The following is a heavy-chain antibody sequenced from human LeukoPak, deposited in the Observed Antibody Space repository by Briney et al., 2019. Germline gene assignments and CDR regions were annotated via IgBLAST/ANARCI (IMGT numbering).Heavy chain of an antibody. CDR2: ISGSGGST. CDR3: EKIRRSCYLKNWFAP. J-gene: IGHJ5*02. CDR1: GFTFSSYA. D-gene: IGHD3-3*02. Sequence: GGSLRLSCAASGFTFSSYAMSWVRQAPGKGLEWVSAISGSGGSTYYADSVKGRFTISRDNSKNTLYLQMNSLRAEDTAVYYCEKIRRSCYLKNWFAPWGRETLVTVP. V-gene: IGHV3-23*01.